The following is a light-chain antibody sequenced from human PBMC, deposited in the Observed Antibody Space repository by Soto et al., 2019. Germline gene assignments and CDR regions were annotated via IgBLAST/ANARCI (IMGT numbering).Light chain of an antibody. CDR2: AAT. CDR1: QGVSTY. CDR3: QQATSFPRT. J-gene: IGKJ2*02. Sequence: DIQMTQSPSSVPASVGDSVTITCRASQGVSTYLAWYQQKPGKAPKLLIFAATTLQSGVPSRFSGSGSGTDFTLTISSLQPEDFATYYCQQATSFPRTFGQGTKVDIK. V-gene: IGKV1-12*01.